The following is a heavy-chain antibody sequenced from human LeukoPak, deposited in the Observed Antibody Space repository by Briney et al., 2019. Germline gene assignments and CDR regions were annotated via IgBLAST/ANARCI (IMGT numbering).Heavy chain of an antibody. J-gene: IGHJ1*01. CDR3: ARESTAGYNSSWYGFRN. V-gene: IGHV3-9*01. CDR1: GFTFDDYA. D-gene: IGHD6-13*01. CDR2: ISWNSGSI. Sequence: PGRSLRLSCAASGFTFDDYAMHWARQAPGKGLEWVSGISWNSGSIGYADSVKGRFTISRDNAKNSLHLQMNSLRAEDTALYYCARESTAGYNSSWYGFRNWGHGTLVSVSS.